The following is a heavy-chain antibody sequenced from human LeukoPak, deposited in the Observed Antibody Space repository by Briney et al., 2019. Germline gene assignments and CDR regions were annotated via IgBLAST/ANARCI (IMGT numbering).Heavy chain of an antibody. V-gene: IGHV4-39*01. J-gene: IGHJ4*02. CDR2: IYYTGST. CDR1: GGSISSSSYY. Sequence: PSETLFLTCTVSGGSISSSSYYWGWIRQPPGKGLEWIATIYYTGSTYYNPALESRVTISVDTSKNQFSLKLTSVTAADTAVYYCARHPTRGYYDSRMDRVDYWGQGTLVTVSS. CDR3: ARHPTRGYYDSRMDRVDY. D-gene: IGHD3-22*01.